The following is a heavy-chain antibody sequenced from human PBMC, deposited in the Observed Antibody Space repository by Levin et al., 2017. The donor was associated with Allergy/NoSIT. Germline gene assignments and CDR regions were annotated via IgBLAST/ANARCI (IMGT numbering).Heavy chain of an antibody. V-gene: IGHV3-33*01. CDR2: IWNDGINE. CDR3: ARPTAGPGNYLIDY. CDR1: GFTFRNHA. Sequence: PGGSLRLSCAASGFTFRNHAMHWVRQTPGKGLEWGALIWNDGINEGYAASLKGGFTISRDNSRDTLYLQMNSLRAEDTAVYYCARPTAGPGNYLIDYWGQGILVTVSS. J-gene: IGHJ4*02. D-gene: IGHD3-10*01.